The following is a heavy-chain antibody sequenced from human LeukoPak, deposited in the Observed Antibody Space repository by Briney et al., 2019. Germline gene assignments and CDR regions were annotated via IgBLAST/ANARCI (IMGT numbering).Heavy chain of an antibody. D-gene: IGHD3-10*01. J-gene: IGHJ3*02. Sequence: PSETLSLTCAVYGGSFSGYYWSWIRQPPGKGLEWIGEINHSGSTNYNPSLKSRVTISVDTSKNQFSLKLSSVTAADTAVYYCARYSLWFGELTQNDAFDIWGQGTMVTDSS. V-gene: IGHV4-34*01. CDR2: INHSGST. CDR1: GGSFSGYY. CDR3: ARYSLWFGELTQNDAFDI.